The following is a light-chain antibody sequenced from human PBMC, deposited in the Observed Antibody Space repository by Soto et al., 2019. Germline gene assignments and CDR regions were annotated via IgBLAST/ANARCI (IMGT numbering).Light chain of an antibody. J-gene: IGLJ1*01. CDR2: RNN. V-gene: IGLV1-47*01. CDR1: SSNIGSNY. Sequence: QAVVTQPPSASGTPGQRVTISCSGSSSNIGSNYVYWYQQLPGTAPKLLIYRNNQRPSGVPDRFSGSKSGTSASLAISGLRSEDEADYYWAAWDDSLSGWVFGTGTKVTV. CDR3: AAWDDSLSGWV.